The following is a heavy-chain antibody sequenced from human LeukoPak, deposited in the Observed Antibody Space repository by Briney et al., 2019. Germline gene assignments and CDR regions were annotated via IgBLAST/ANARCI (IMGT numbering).Heavy chain of an antibody. CDR2: IYYSGST. D-gene: IGHD4-11*01. CDR1: GGSISSYY. V-gene: IGHV4-59*01. Sequence: PSETLSLTCTVSGGSISSYYWSWIRQPPGKGLEWIGYIYYSGSTNYNPSLKSRVTISVDTSKNQFSLKLSSVTAADTAVYYCARVGNSNWRHYYYYYMDVWGKGTTVTVSS. J-gene: IGHJ6*03. CDR3: ARVGNSNWRHYYYYYMDV.